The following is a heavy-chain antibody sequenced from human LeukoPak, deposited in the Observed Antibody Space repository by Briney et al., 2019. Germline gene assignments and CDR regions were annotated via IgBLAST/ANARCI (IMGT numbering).Heavy chain of an antibody. V-gene: IGHV4-38-2*02. CDR2: IYYSGST. D-gene: IGHD3-10*01. CDR1: GYSISSGYY. J-gene: IGHJ4*02. Sequence: SETLSLTCTVSGYSISSGYYWGWIRQPPGKGLEWIGSIYYSGSTYYNPSLKSRVTISVDTSKNQFSLKLSSVTAADTAVYYCARDGTYYGSGSYYPNFDYWGQGTLVTVSS. CDR3: ARDGTYYGSGSYYPNFDY.